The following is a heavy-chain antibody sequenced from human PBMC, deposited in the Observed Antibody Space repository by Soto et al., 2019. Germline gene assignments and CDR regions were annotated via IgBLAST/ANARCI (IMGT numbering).Heavy chain of an antibody. J-gene: IGHJ4*02. D-gene: IGHD6-19*01. CDR3: ARVGSSGWSQDY. CDR2: IFYSGVT. CDR1: GGSISGYY. Sequence: SETLSLTCTVSGGSISGYYWTWIRQPPGKGLEWIGYIFYSGVTNYNPSLKSRVTLSIDTSKNQFSLKLRSVTAADTAVYYCARVGSSGWSQDYWGRGTLVTVSS. V-gene: IGHV4-59*01.